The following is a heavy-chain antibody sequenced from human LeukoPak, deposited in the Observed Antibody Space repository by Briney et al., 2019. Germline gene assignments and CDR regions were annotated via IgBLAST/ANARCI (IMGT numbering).Heavy chain of an antibody. CDR3: AELGITMIGGV. CDR1: GFSFSNYW. V-gene: IGHV3-7*01. D-gene: IGHD3-10*02. J-gene: IGHJ6*04. CDR2: IKYDGSGN. Sequence: GGSLRLSCAASGFSFSNYWMDWVRQAPGKGLEWLANIKYDGSGNYYVDSVKGRFTISRDNAKNSLYLQMNSLRAEDTAVYYCAELGITMIGGVWGKGTTVTTSS.